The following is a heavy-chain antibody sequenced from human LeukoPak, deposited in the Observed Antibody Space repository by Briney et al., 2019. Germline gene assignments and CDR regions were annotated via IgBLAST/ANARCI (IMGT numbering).Heavy chain of an antibody. CDR3: ARHGSPGYSSSWYGY. J-gene: IGHJ4*02. V-gene: IGHV4-30-4*01. Sequence: SQTLSLTCTVSGGSISSGDYYWSWIRQPPGKGLEWIGYIYYSGSTYYNPSLKSRVTISVDTSKNQFSLKLSSVTAADTAVYYCARHGSPGYSSSWYGYWGQGTLVTVSS. CDR2: IYYSGST. CDR1: GGSISSGDYY. D-gene: IGHD6-13*01.